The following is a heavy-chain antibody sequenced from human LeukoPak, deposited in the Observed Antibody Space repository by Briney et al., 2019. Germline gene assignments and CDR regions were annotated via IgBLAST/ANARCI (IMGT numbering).Heavy chain of an antibody. CDR2: FDPEDGET. Sequence: ASVKVSCKASGYTFTSYGINWVRQAPGKGLEWMGGFDPEDGETIYAQKFQGRVTMTEDTSTDTAYMELSSLRSEDTAVYYCATVGYYGSGSEKFDPWGQGTLVTVSS. CDR3: ATVGYYGSGSEKFDP. J-gene: IGHJ5*02. V-gene: IGHV1-24*01. CDR1: GYTFTSYG. D-gene: IGHD3-10*01.